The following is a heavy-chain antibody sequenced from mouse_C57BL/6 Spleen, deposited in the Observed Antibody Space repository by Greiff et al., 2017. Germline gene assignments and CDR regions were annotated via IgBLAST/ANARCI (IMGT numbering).Heavy chain of an antibody. J-gene: IGHJ4*01. CDR2: IDPETGGT. CDR3: TRRDGYAMDY. CDR1: GYTFTDYE. Sequence: QVQLQQSGAELVRPGASVTLSCKASGYTFTDYEMHWVKQTPVHGLEWIGAIDPETGGTAYNQKFKGKAILTADKSSSTAYMELRSLTSEDSAVYYCTRRDGYAMDYWGQGTSVTVSS. V-gene: IGHV1-15*01.